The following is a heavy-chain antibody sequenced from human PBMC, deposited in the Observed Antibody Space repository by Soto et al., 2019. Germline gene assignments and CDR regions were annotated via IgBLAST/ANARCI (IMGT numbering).Heavy chain of an antibody. Sequence: SETLSLTCAVYGGSFSGYYWSWIRQPPGKGLEWIGEINHSGSTNYNPSLKSRVTISVDTSKNQFSLKLSSVTAADTAVYYCARGKISIVVVPAAIGGMDVWGQGTTVTVSS. CDR2: INHSGST. CDR3: ARGKISIVVVPAAIGGMDV. V-gene: IGHV4-34*01. J-gene: IGHJ6*02. D-gene: IGHD2-2*01. CDR1: GGSFSGYY.